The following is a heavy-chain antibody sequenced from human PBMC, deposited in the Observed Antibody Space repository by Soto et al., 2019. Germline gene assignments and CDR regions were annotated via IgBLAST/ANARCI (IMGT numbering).Heavy chain of an antibody. Sequence: QVQLVQSGAEVKKPGASVKVSCKASGYTFTSFYIHWVRQAPGQGLAWMGILNPSDGNTTYAQKFEDRVTMDRDTTTSTVYMDLGSLRSEATAVYYCAARPSYCGGDCYPFYYWGQGTLVTVSS. CDR2: LNPSDGNT. CDR3: AARPSYCGGDCYPFYY. CDR1: GYTFTSFY. V-gene: IGHV1-46*01. D-gene: IGHD2-21*02. J-gene: IGHJ4*02.